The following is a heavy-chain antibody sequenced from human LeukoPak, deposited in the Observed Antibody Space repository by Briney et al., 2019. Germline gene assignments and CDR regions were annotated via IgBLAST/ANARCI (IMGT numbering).Heavy chain of an antibody. CDR1: GGSLSSYY. D-gene: IGHD6-19*01. V-gene: IGHV4-59*01. CDR3: ARVLPYSSGWGVDY. Sequence: SETLSLTCTVSGGSLSSYYWSWIRQSPGKGLEWIGYIYYSGSTNYNPSLKSRVTISVDTSKNQFSLNLSSVTAADTAVYYCARVLPYSSGWGVDYWGQGTLVTVSS. CDR2: IYYSGST. J-gene: IGHJ4*02.